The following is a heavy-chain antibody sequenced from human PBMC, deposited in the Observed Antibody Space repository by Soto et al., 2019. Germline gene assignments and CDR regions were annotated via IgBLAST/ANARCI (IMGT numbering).Heavy chain of an antibody. CDR3: TPDVGVRPYPLFRD. CDR2: LKIRRAGGTT. V-gene: IGHV3-15*01. Sequence: EVQLVKYGGGLGKPGGSIRLYCALSGITFPDDWMGWGRQAPGKGLEWIGRLKIRRAGGTTDYAAPVKGRFSISEDEAKNTRYMQMKSLNTEDWAVYNCTPDVGVRPYPLFRDRGQGPL. J-gene: IGHJ4*02. CDR1: GITFPDDW. D-gene: IGHD3-3*01.